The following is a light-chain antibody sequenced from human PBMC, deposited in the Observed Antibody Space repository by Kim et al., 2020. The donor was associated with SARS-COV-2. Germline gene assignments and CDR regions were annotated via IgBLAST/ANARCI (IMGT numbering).Light chain of an antibody. CDR2: GAS. J-gene: IGKJ2*01. CDR1: QSISVS. V-gene: IGKV3-15*01. CDR3: QQYNNWPYT. Sequence: SVCPGERATRSCRASQSISVSLAWYQQKPGRAPRLLISGASTRATGIPARFSGSGSGTEFTLSISSLQSEDFAVYYCQQYNNWPYTVGQGTKLEI.